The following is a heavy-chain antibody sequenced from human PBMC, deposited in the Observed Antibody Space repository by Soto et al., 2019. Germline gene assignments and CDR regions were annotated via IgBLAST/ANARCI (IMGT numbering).Heavy chain of an antibody. V-gene: IGHV1-18*01. Sequence: QVQLVQSGAEVKKPGASVKVSCKASGYTFTSYGISWVRQAPGQGLEWMGWISDYNGNTNYAQKLQGRVTMTTDTPTRTAYRELRGLRFDDTAVYYCASSYGSGSPSSLYWGQGTPVTVSS. CDR1: GYTFTSYG. CDR2: ISDYNGNT. J-gene: IGHJ4*02. CDR3: ASSYGSGSPSSLY. D-gene: IGHD3-10*01.